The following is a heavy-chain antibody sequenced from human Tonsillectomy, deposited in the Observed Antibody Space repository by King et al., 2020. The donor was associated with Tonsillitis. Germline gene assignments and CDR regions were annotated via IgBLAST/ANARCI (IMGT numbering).Heavy chain of an antibody. D-gene: IGHD1-26*01. Sequence: VQLVESGGGLVKPGGSLRLSCAASGFTLSNSWMSWVRQAPGKGLEWVGRIKSKTDGGTTYYAAPVKGRFTISRDDSKNTLSLQMNSLKTEDTAVYYCSTDRGGNYSLRDYWGQGTLITVSS. V-gene: IGHV3-15*01. CDR1: GFTLSNSW. CDR3: STDRGGNYSLRDY. CDR2: IKSKTDGGTT. J-gene: IGHJ4*02.